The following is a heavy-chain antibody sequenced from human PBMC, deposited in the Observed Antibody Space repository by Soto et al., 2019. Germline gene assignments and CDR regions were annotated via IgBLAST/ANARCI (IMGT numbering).Heavy chain of an antibody. CDR2: ITVRGDGT. V-gene: IGHV3-23*01. J-gene: IGHJ4*02. D-gene: IGHD6-19*01. Sequence: EVQLLESGGDLVQPGGSLRLSCAASGLAFSSSVMGWVRQAPGKGLEWVSTITVRGDGTFYADSVKGRFSISRDNSENTLSLQMNSLRPDDTATYYCVKSRAGDFDYWGQGTLVTVSS. CDR3: VKSRAGDFDY. CDR1: GLAFSSSV.